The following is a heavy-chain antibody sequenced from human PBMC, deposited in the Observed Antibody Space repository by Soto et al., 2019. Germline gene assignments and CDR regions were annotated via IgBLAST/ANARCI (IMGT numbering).Heavy chain of an antibody. CDR1: GGSISSSSYY. CDR2: IYYSGST. D-gene: IGHD1-1*01. J-gene: IGHJ3*02. Sequence: QLQLQESGPGLVKPSETLSLTCTVSGGSISSSSYYWGWIRQPPGKGLEWIGSIYYSGSTYYNPSLKRRVTISVDTAKNQFSLKLSSVTAADTAVYYGARPLTGTPRFDIWGQGTMVTVSS. CDR3: ARPLTGTPRFDI. V-gene: IGHV4-39*01.